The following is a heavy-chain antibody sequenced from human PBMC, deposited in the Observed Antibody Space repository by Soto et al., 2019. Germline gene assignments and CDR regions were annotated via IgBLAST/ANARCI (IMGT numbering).Heavy chain of an antibody. J-gene: IGHJ4*02. CDR2: IKSKTDGGTT. V-gene: IGHV3-15*01. CDR3: TTDGGIAAAGDFDY. CDR1: GFTFSNAW. D-gene: IGHD6-13*01. Sequence: EVQLVESGGGLVKPGGSLRLSCAASGFTFSNAWMSWVRQAPGKGLEWVGRIKSKTDGGTTDYAAPVKGRFTTSRDDSKNTLYLQMNSLKTEDTAVYYCTTDGGIAAAGDFDYWGQGTLVTVSS.